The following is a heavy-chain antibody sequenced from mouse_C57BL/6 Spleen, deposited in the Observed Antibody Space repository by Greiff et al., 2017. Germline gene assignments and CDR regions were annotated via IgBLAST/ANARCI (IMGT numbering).Heavy chain of an antibody. J-gene: IGHJ4*01. D-gene: IGHD2-4*01. Sequence: QVQLKESGPELVKPGASVKISCKASGYAFSSSWMNWVKQRPGKGLEWIGRIYPGDGDTNYNGKFKGKATLTADKSSSTAYMQLSSLTSEDSAVYFCARYDYVLYAMDYWGQGTSVTVSS. CDR3: ARYDYVLYAMDY. CDR1: GYAFSSSW. V-gene: IGHV1-82*01. CDR2: IYPGDGDT.